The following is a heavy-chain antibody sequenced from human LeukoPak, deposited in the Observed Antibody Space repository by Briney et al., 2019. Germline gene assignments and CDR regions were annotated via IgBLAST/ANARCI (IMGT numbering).Heavy chain of an antibody. CDR3: ARDPRIAVAGKYFDY. CDR2: MNPNSGNT. J-gene: IGHJ4*02. CDR1: GYTFTSDD. D-gene: IGHD6-19*01. Sequence: GASVKVSCKASGYTFTSDDINWVRQATGQGLEWMGWMNPNSGNTGYAQKFQGRVTMARNTSISTAYMELGRLRSDDTAVYYCARDPRIAVAGKYFDYWGQGTLVTVSS. V-gene: IGHV1-8*01.